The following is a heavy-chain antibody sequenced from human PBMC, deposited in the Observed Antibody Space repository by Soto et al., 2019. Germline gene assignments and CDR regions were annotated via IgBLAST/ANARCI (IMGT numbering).Heavy chain of an antibody. V-gene: IGHV4-34*01. Sequence: QVQLQQWGAGLLKPSETLSVTCAVYGGSFRGYYWSWIRQPPVKGLEWIGDIGPGGGTIYSPSLETRVTISEDSTNNQSALKVNSVTAADTDVYYCARQGGYYFDYWCQGAPVTVSS. CDR3: ARQGGYYFDY. CDR2: IGPGGGT. CDR1: GGSFRGYY. D-gene: IGHD3-16*01. J-gene: IGHJ4*02.